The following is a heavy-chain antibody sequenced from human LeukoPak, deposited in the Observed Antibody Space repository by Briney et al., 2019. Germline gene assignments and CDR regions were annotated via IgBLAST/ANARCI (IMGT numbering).Heavy chain of an antibody. CDR2: ISGSGGST. Sequence: QPGGSLRLSCAASGFTFSSYAMGWVRQAPGKGLEWVSAISGSGGSTYYADSVKGRFTISRDSSKNTLYLQMNSLRAEDTAVYYCAKGGRAEMATTHFDYWGQGTLVTVSS. CDR3: AKGGRAEMATTHFDY. V-gene: IGHV3-23*01. D-gene: IGHD5-24*01. CDR1: GFTFSSYA. J-gene: IGHJ4*02.